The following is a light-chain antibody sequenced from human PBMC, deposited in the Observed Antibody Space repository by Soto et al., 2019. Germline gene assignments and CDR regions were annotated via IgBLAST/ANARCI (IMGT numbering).Light chain of an antibody. CDR1: QTISTW. V-gene: IGKV1-5*01. CDR3: HQRQSWPRT. J-gene: IGKJ1*01. Sequence: DIQVTQSPPTLSASVGDRVTITCRASQTISTWMAWYQQKPGKAPKLLVYDASTLQSGVASRFSGSGSGTEFTLIISDVEPEDFAVYYCHQRQSWPRTFGQGTTVDIK. CDR2: DAS.